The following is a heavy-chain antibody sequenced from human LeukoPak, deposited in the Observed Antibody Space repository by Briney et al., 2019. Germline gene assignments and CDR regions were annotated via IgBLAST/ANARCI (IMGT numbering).Heavy chain of an antibody. J-gene: IGHJ5*02. CDR2: INPSGGST. V-gene: IGHV1-46*01. D-gene: IGHD6-19*01. CDR1: GYTFTSYY. Sequence: GASVKVSCKASGYTFTSYYMHWVRQAPRQGLEWMGIINPSGGSTSYAQKFQGRVTMTRDTSTSTVYMELSSLRSEDTAVYYCARGQGQWLRWDWFDPWGQGTLVTVSS. CDR3: ARGQGQWLRWDWFDP.